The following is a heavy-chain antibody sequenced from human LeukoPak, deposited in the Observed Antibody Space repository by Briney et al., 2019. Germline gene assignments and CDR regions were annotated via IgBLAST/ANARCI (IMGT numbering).Heavy chain of an antibody. Sequence: ASVKVSCKVSGYTLTELSMHWVRQAPGKGLEWMGGFDPEDGETIYAQKFQGRVTMTEDTSTDTAYMEPSSLRSEDTAVYYCATDLRYSYGYETDCWGQGTLVTVSS. J-gene: IGHJ4*02. CDR1: GYTLTELS. D-gene: IGHD5-18*01. V-gene: IGHV1-24*01. CDR2: FDPEDGET. CDR3: ATDLRYSYGYETDC.